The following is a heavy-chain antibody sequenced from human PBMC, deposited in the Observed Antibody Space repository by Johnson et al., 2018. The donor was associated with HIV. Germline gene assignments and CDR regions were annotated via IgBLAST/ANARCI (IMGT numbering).Heavy chain of an antibody. CDR3: AKDHDDIGHGAFDI. CDR2: ISWNSGSI. V-gene: IGHV3-9*01. CDR1: GFTFDDYA. Sequence: EVQLVESGGGLVQPGRSLRLSCAASGFTFDDYAMHWVRQAPGKGLEWVSAISWNSGSIGYADSVKGRFTITRDNAKNSLYLQMNSLRAEDTALYYCAKDHDDIGHGAFDIRGQGTMVTVSS. D-gene: IGHD1-1*01. J-gene: IGHJ3*02.